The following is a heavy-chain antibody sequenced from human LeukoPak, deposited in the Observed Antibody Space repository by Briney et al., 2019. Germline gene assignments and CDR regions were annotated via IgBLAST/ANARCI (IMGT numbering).Heavy chain of an antibody. CDR3: APAGVTSGWFDP. CDR1: GGSLSSGSSY. Sequence: SETLSLTCTVSGGSLSSGSSYWSWIRQHPGKGLEWIGYIFYTGSTYYNPSLNSRINISVVTSKNQFSLQLSSVTAADTAVYYCAPAGVTSGWFDPWGQGTLVTVSS. CDR2: IFYTGST. D-gene: IGHD1-26*01. V-gene: IGHV4-31*03. J-gene: IGHJ5*02.